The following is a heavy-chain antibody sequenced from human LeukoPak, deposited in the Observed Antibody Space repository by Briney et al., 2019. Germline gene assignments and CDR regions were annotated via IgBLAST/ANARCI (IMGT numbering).Heavy chain of an antibody. CDR3: AKGNGYSGYDIDY. CDR1: GFTFGIYG. V-gene: IGHV3-30*18. Sequence: GGSLRLSCTAPGFTFGIYGMHWVRQAPGKGLEWVAVISYDGSNKYYADSVKGRFTISRDNSKNTLYLQMNSLRAEDTAVYYCAKGNGYSGYDIDYWGQGTLVTVSS. D-gene: IGHD5-12*01. CDR2: ISYDGSNK. J-gene: IGHJ4*02.